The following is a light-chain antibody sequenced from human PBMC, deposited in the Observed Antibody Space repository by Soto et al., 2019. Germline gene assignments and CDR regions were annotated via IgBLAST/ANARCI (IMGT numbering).Light chain of an antibody. CDR3: SSYTSSSTLV. V-gene: IGLV2-14*01. CDR2: DVS. J-gene: IGLJ1*01. Sequence: LTQPASVTGSPGQSVTLSCTGNSSDVGGYNYVSWYQQHPGKAPKLMIYDVSNRPSGVSNRFSGSKSGNTASLTISGLQAEDEADYYCSSYTSSSTLVFGTGTKVTVL. CDR1: SSDVGGYNY.